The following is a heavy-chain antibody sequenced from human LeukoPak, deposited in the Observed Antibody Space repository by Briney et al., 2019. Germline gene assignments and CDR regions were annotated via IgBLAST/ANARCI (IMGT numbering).Heavy chain of an antibody. CDR1: GFTFSSYA. V-gene: IGHV3-30-3*01. J-gene: IGHJ3*02. CDR3: ARDHSVSTMVRGVIGKAFDI. Sequence: TGESLRLSCAASGFTFSSYAMHWVRQAPGKGLEWEAVISYDGSNKYYADSVKGRFTISRDNSKNTLYLQMNSLRAEDTAVYYCARDHSVSTMVRGVIGKAFDIWGQGTMDTVSS. CDR2: ISYDGSNK. D-gene: IGHD3-10*01.